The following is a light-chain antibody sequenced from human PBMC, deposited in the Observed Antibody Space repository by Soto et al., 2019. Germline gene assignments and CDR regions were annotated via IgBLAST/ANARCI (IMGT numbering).Light chain of an antibody. CDR1: QSVSSSY. Sequence: EIVLTQSPGTLSLSPGERATLSCRASQSVSSSYLAWYQQKPGQAPRPLIYGASSRAIAIPDRFSGSGSGTDFSVTISRLEPEDFAVYYYQQYGSSPWTFGQGTKVEIK. J-gene: IGKJ1*01. V-gene: IGKV3-20*01. CDR3: QQYGSSPWT. CDR2: GAS.